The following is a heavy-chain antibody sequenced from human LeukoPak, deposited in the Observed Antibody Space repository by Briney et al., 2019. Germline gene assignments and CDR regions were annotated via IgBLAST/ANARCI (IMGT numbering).Heavy chain of an antibody. V-gene: IGHV5-10-1*01. CDR3: ARLLGIYGSGSYGRNWFDP. Sequence: GESLRISCKGSGYSFTSYWISWVRQMPGKGLEWMGRIDPSDSYTNYSPSFQGHVTISADKSISTAYLQWSSLKASGTAMYYCARLLGIYGSGSYGRNWFDPWGQGTLVTVSS. D-gene: IGHD3-10*01. CDR1: GYSFTSYW. J-gene: IGHJ5*02. CDR2: IDPSDSYT.